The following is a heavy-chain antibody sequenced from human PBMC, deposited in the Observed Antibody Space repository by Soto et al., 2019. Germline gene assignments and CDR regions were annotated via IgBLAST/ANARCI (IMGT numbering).Heavy chain of an antibody. CDR1: GDTFTDYY. D-gene: IGHD2-2*01. CDR3: ARNCISTSCPVNWFDP. V-gene: IGHV1-46*01. J-gene: IGHJ5*02. CDR2: VNPSGGHT. Sequence: GASVKVSCKASGDTFTDYYIHWVRQAPGQGLEWMGTVNPSGGHTTYAQHFLGRVTMTRDTSTSTLYMELTSLTSDDTAVYYCARNCISTSCPVNWFDPWGQGTLVTVSS.